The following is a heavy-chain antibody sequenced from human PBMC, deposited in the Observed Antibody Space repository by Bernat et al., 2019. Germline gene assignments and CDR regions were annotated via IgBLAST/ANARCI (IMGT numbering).Heavy chain of an antibody. D-gene: IGHD5-18*01. V-gene: IGHV3-23*04. J-gene: IGHJ4*02. CDR2: ISGSGGST. CDR3: AKARGYSYGLTEY. Sequence: VQLVESGGGLVKPGGSLRLSCAASGFTFSDYYMSWIRQAPGKGLEWVSAISGSGGSTYYADSVKGRFTISRDNSKNTLYLQMNSLRAEDTAVYYCAKARGYSYGLTEYWGQGTLVTVSS. CDR1: GFTFSDYY.